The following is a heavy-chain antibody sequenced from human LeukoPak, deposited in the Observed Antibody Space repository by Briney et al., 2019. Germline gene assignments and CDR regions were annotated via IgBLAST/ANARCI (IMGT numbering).Heavy chain of an antibody. CDR3: TKSRGSGSYSPPNYFDP. CDR1: GFTLTNNY. Sequence: GGSLRLSCAASGFTLTNNYMSWVRQAPGKGLEWVAFIRYDGSNKDYADSVKGRFTISRDNSKNALYLQMNSLRPEDTAVYYCTKSRGSGSYSPPNYFDPWGQGTLVTVSS. J-gene: IGHJ5*02. V-gene: IGHV3-30*02. D-gene: IGHD3-10*01. CDR2: IRYDGSNK.